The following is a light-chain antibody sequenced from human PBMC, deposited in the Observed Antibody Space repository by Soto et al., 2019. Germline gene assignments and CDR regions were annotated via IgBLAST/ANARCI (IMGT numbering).Light chain of an antibody. CDR1: SSDVASYNY. CDR2: EVT. CDR3: SSYTTTNTCV. J-gene: IGLJ1*01. V-gene: IGLV2-14*01. Sequence: QSVLTQPASVSGSPGQSITISCTGTSSDVASYNYVSWYQQHPGKAPKLIISEVTNRPSGVSARFSGSKSGITASLTISGLQAEDEADYYCSSYTTTNTCVFGTGTKVTVL.